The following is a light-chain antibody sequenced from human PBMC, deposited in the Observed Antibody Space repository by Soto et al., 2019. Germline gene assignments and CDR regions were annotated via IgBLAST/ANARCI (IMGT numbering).Light chain of an antibody. CDR3: LQHNSYPRT. Sequence: DIQMTQSPSSLSASVGDRVTITCRASQGIGNDLGWYQQKPGKAPKRLIYLTYSLQTGVPSRFSGSGSGTEFSLTISSLQPDDSATYFCLQHNSYPRTFGQGTKVEIK. CDR2: LTY. V-gene: IGKV1-17*01. J-gene: IGKJ1*01. CDR1: QGIGND.